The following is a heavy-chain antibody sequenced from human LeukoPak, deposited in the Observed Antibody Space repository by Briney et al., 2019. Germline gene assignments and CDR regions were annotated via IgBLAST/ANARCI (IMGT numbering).Heavy chain of an antibody. J-gene: IGHJ6*04. D-gene: IGHD3-10*01. CDR1: GFTFSNAW. Sequence: RGSLRLSCAASGFTFSNAWMSWVRQAPGKGLEWVGRIKSKTDGGTTDYAAPVKGRFTISRDDSKNTLYLQMNSLKTEDTAVYYCTTDWVRGAFYYYGMDVWGKGTTVTVSS. CDR2: IKSKTDGGTT. CDR3: TTDWVRGAFYYYGMDV. V-gene: IGHV3-15*01.